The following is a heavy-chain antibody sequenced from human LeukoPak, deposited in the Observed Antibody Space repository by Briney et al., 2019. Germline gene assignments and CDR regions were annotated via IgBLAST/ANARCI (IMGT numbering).Heavy chain of an antibody. J-gene: IGHJ4*02. CDR2: ISGSGGST. Sequence: GGSLRLSCAASGFTFSSYAMSWVRQAPGKGLEWVSVISGSGGSTYYADSVKGRFTISRDNSKNTLYLQMNSLRAEDTAVYYCARGWYYYDSSGQIFDYWGQGTLVTVSS. V-gene: IGHV3-23*01. CDR1: GFTFSSYA. D-gene: IGHD3-22*01. CDR3: ARGWYYYDSSGQIFDY.